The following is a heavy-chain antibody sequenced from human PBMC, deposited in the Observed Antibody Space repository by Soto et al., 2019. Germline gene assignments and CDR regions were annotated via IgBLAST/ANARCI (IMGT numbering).Heavy chain of an antibody. Sequence: AGGSLRLSCAASGFTFSSYAMHWVRQAPGKGLEWVAVISYDGSNKYYADSVKGRFTISRDNSKNTLYLQMNSLRAEDTAVYYCARGGNSGYSSGWYHCIGYWGQGTLVTVSS. CDR3: ARGGNSGYSSGWYHCIGY. D-gene: IGHD6-19*01. CDR1: GFTFSSYA. CDR2: ISYDGSNK. J-gene: IGHJ4*02. V-gene: IGHV3-30-3*01.